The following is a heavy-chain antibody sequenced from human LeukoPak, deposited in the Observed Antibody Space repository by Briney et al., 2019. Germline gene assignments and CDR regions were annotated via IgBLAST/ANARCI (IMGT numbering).Heavy chain of an antibody. V-gene: IGHV3-23*01. CDR1: GFTFSDYG. Sequence: GGSLRLSCAASGFTFSDYGMSWVCQRPGKGLEWVSVISGNGNSTYYSDSVKGRFTISRDNSKKIVYLEMNSLRVEDTAIYYCAKVAPWVHFDSNGHYSRFYFASWGLGTLVSVSS. D-gene: IGHD3-22*01. CDR2: ISGNGNST. CDR3: AKVAPWVHFDSNGHYSRFYFAS. J-gene: IGHJ4*02.